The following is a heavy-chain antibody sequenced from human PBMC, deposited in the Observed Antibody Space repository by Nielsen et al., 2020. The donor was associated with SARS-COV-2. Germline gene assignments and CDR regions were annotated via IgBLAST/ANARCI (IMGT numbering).Heavy chain of an antibody. V-gene: IGHV7-4-1*02. CDR2: INTNTGNP. Sequence: ASVKVSCKTSGYSFTNYAMSWVRQAPGQGLEWMGWINTNTGNPTYAQGFTGRFVFSLDTSVNTAYLQISSLKAEDTALYYCARVSGDYGMNVWGQGTTVTVSS. J-gene: IGHJ6*02. CDR1: GYSFTNYA. D-gene: IGHD4-17*01. CDR3: ARVSGDYGMNV.